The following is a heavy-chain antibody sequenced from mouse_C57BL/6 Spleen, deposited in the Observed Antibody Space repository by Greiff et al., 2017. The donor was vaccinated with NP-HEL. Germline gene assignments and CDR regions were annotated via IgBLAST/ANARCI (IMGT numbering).Heavy chain of an antibody. CDR3: ARGGGYGNLDY. Sequence: QVQLKQPGAELVKPGASVKLSCKASGYTFTSYWMHWVKQRPGRGLEWMGRIDPNSGGNKYNEKLKSKATLTVDKPSSTAYMQLSSLTSEDSAVYYCARGGGYGNLDYWGQGTTLTVSS. V-gene: IGHV1-72*01. D-gene: IGHD2-1*01. CDR2: IDPNSGGN. J-gene: IGHJ2*01. CDR1: GYTFTSYW.